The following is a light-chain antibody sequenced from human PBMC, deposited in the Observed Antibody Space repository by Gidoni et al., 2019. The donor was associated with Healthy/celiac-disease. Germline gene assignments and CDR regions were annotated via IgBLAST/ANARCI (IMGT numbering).Light chain of an antibody. CDR3: MQALQTPLT. J-gene: IGKJ4*01. CDR2: LGS. CDR1: QSLLHSNGYNY. V-gene: IGKV2-28*01. Sequence: DIVMTQSPLSLHVTPGEPASISCRYSQSLLHSNGYNYLDWYLQKPGQSPQLLIYLGSNRASGVPDRFSGSGSGTDFTLKISRVEAEDVGVYYCMQALQTPLTFGGGTKVEIK.